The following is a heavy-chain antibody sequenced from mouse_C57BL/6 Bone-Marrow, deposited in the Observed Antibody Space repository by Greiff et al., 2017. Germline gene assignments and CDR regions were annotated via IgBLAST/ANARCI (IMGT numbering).Heavy chain of an antibody. Sequence: VQLQQPGAELVKPGASVKMSCKASGYTFTSYWITWVKQRPGQGLEWIGEIYPGSGSTNYNEKFKGKATLTVDTSSSTAYMQLSSLTSEDSAVYYCARPDYSNCGYYDVWGRGTTATVTS. CDR1: GYTFTSYW. CDR3: ARPDYSNCGYYDV. CDR2: IYPGSGST. J-gene: IGHJ1*03. V-gene: IGHV1-55*01. D-gene: IGHD2-5*01.